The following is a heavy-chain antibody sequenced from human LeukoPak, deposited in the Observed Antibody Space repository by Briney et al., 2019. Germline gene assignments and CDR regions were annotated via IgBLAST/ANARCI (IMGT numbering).Heavy chain of an antibody. Sequence: PGGSLRLSCAASGFTFDDYTMHWVRQAPGKGLEWVSLISWDGGSTYYADSVKGRFTISRDNSKNTVYLQMNSLRAEDTAVYYCAKAIVLLISGNAFDIWGQGTMVTVSS. CDR2: ISWDGGST. CDR1: GFTFDDYT. D-gene: IGHD2/OR15-2a*01. J-gene: IGHJ3*02. V-gene: IGHV3-43*01. CDR3: AKAIVLLISGNAFDI.